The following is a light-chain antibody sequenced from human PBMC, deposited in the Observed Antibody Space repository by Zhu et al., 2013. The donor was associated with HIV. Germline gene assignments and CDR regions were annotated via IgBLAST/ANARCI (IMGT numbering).Light chain of an antibody. CDR3: MQALQTPRT. Sequence: DIVMTQSPLSLPVTPGEPASISCRSSQSLLHSNGYNYLDWYLQKPGQSPQLLIYLGSNRASGVPDRFSGSGSGTDFTLQISRIEADDVGVYYCMQALQTPRTFGQGTKVEIK. J-gene: IGKJ1*01. CDR2: LGS. V-gene: IGKV2-28*01. CDR1: QSLLHSNGYNY.